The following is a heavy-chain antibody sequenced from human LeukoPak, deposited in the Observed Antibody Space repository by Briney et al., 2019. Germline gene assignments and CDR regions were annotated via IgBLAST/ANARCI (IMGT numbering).Heavy chain of an antibody. V-gene: IGHV1-18*01. D-gene: IGHD3-22*01. Sequence: ASVKVSCKASGYTLTSYGISWVRQAPGQGLEWMGWISAYNGNTNYAQKLQGRVTMTTDTSTSTAYMELRSLRSDDTAVYYCARTLAHYYDSSGYCDYWGQGTLVTVSS. CDR3: ARTLAHYYDSSGYCDY. CDR2: ISAYNGNT. J-gene: IGHJ4*02. CDR1: GYTLTSYG.